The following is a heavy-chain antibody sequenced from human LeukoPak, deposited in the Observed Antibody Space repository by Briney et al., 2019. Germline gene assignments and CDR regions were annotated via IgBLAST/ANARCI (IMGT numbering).Heavy chain of an antibody. CDR2: IYSGGST. D-gene: IGHD7-27*01. J-gene: IGHJ4*02. Sequence: PGGSLRLSCAASGFTVSSNYMSWVRQAPGKGLEWVSVIYSGGSTYYADSVKGRFTISRDNSKNTLYLQMNSLRAEDTAVYYCARGNWAPYFDYWGQGTLVTVSS. CDR3: ARGNWAPYFDY. CDR1: GFTVSSNY. V-gene: IGHV3-53*01.